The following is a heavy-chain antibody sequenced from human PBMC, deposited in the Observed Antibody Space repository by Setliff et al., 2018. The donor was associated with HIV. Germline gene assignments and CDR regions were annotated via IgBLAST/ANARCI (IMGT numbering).Heavy chain of an antibody. Sequence: PSETLSLTCSVYGDSITSYFWSWIRQSPGRGLEWIGYVRYSGNANYNPSLKSRVAISVGTSNQFSLRLTSVTPADTAVYYCARAGRALPLKSTVVNTRDPQYFAYWGRGALVTVSS. J-gene: IGHJ4*02. CDR1: GDSITSYF. CDR3: ARAGRALPLKSTVVNTRDPQYFAY. D-gene: IGHD3-9*01. V-gene: IGHV4-59*01. CDR2: VRYSGNA.